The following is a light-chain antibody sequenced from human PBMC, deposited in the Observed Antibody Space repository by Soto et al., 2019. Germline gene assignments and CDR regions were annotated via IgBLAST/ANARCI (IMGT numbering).Light chain of an antibody. CDR2: GAS. V-gene: IGKV3-15*01. Sequence: EILMKQSPDTVSVSPGESATLSCRASQRVYSNLAWYQQRPGQAPRLLIYGASTRATGVPARFSGRGSGTDFTLTISRLEPEDFAVYYCQYYDKLAKAITFGQGTRLEIK. J-gene: IGKJ5*01. CDR3: QYYDKLAKAIT. CDR1: QRVYSN.